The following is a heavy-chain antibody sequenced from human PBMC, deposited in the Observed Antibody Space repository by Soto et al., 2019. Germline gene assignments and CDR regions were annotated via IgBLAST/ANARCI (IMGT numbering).Heavy chain of an antibody. V-gene: IGHV1-18*04. CDR3: ARDTKTYYYDSSGSRHFDY. J-gene: IGHJ4*02. CDR2: ISAYNGNT. CDR1: GYTFTSYG. Sequence: ASVKVSCKASGYTFTSYGISWVRQAPGQGLEWMGWISAYNGNTNYAQKLQGRVTMTTDTSTSTAYMELRSLRSDDTAVYYCARDTKTYYYDSSGSRHFDYWGQGTLVTVSS. D-gene: IGHD3-22*01.